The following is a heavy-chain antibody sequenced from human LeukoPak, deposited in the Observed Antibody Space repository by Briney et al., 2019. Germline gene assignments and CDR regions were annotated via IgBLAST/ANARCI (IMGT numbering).Heavy chain of an antibody. CDR1: GFTFSSYW. CDR3: ARVGAYCGGDCYLDY. V-gene: IGHV3-74*01. Sequence: GGSLRLSCAASGFTFSSYWMHWVRQAPGKGLVWVSRINSDGSSTRYADSVKGRFTISRDNAKDTLYLQLNSLRAEDTAVYYCARVGAYCGGDCYLDYWGQGTLVTVPS. CDR2: INSDGSST. D-gene: IGHD2-21*02. J-gene: IGHJ4*02.